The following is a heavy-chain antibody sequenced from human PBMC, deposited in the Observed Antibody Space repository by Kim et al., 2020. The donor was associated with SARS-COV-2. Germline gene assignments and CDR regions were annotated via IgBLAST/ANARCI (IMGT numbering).Heavy chain of an antibody. CDR1: GFTFGDYA. D-gene: IGHD3-22*01. Sequence: GGSLRLSCAASGFTFGDYAMHWVRQAPGKGLEWVSGISWNSGSIGYADSVKGRFTISRDNAKNSLYLQMNSLRAEDTALYYCAKDLSSYLNYYESSKEGAFDIWGQGTMVTVSS. V-gene: IGHV3-9*01. CDR2: ISWNSGSI. J-gene: IGHJ3*02. CDR3: AKDLSSYLNYYESSKEGAFDI.